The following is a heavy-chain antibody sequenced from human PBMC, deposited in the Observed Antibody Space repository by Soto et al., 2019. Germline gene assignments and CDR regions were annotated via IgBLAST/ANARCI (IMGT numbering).Heavy chain of an antibody. V-gene: IGHV4-59*01. Sequence: SETLSLTCTVSGGSISSYYWSWIRQPPGKGLEWIGYIYYSGSTNYNPSLKSRVTISVDTSKNQFSLKLSSVTAAGTAVYYCARGGITIFDYWGQGTLVTVSS. CDR3: ARGGITIFDY. CDR2: IYYSGST. CDR1: GGSISSYY. D-gene: IGHD3-3*01. J-gene: IGHJ4*02.